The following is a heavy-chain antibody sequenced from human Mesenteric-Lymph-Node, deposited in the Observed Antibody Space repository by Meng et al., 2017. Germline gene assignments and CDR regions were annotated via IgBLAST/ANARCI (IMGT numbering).Heavy chain of an antibody. CDR1: GFTFSSFW. D-gene: IGHD3-16*01. J-gene: IGHJ5*02. V-gene: IGHV3-48*01. CDR3: ARGTGLDCFDP. CDR2: ITSSGSTM. Sequence: GGSLRLSCSASGFTFSSFWMHWVRQAPGKGLEWVSYITSSGSTMYYADSVKGRFTISRDNSKNTLYLQMNSLRAEDTAVYYCARGTGLDCFDPWGQGTLVTVSS.